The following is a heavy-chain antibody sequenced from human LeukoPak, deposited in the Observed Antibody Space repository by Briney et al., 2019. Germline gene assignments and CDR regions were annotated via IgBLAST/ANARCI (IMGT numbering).Heavy chain of an antibody. V-gene: IGHV4-31*03. CDR3: ARAPRSYDSSGYCDY. CDR2: IYYSGST. D-gene: IGHD3-22*01. Sequence: SQTLSLTCTVSGGPISSGGYYWSWIRQHPGKGLEWIGYIYYSGSTYYNPSLKSRVTISVDTSKNQFSLKLSSVTAADTAVYYCARAPRSYDSSGYCDYWGQGTLVTVSS. CDR1: GGPISSGGYY. J-gene: IGHJ4*02.